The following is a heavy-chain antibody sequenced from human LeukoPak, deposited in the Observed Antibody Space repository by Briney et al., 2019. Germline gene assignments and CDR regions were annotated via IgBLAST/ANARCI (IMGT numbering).Heavy chain of an antibody. CDR1: GFHFTSYW. CDR2: IYPGDSDT. D-gene: IGHD4-17*01. J-gene: IGHJ4*02. V-gene: IGHV5-51*01. CDR3: ARRSSGDYVDYFDY. Sequence: PGESLKIFWYGSGFHFTSYWLGRVRQMPGKGLEWMGIIYPGDSDTRYSPSFQGQVTISADKSISTAYLQWSSLKASDTAMYYCARRSSGDYVDYFDYWGQGTLVTVSS.